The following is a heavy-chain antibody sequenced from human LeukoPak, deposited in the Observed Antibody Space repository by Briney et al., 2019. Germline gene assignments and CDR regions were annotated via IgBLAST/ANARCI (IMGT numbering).Heavy chain of an antibody. V-gene: IGHV1-69*13. CDR1: GGTFSSYA. D-gene: IGHD4-23*01. Sequence: SVKVSCKASGGTFSSYAISWVRQAPGQGLEWMGGIIPIFGTTNYAQKLQGRVTITADESTSTAYMELCSLRSEDTAVYYCALLATTVVTRFDYWGQGTLVTVSS. CDR3: ALLATTVVTRFDY. J-gene: IGHJ4*02. CDR2: IIPIFGTT.